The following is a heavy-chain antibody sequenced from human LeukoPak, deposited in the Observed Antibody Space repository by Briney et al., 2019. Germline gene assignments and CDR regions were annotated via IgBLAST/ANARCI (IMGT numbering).Heavy chain of an antibody. CDR2: IWYDGSNK. J-gene: IGHJ4*02. CDR3: ARELNDYGDYPDY. Sequence: PGRSLRLSCAASGFTFSSYGMHWVRQAPGKGLEWVAVIWYDGSNKYYADSVKGRFTISRDNAKNSLYLQMNSLRAEDTAVYYCARELNDYGDYPDYWGQGTLVTVSS. CDR1: GFTFSSYG. D-gene: IGHD4-17*01. V-gene: IGHV3-33*01.